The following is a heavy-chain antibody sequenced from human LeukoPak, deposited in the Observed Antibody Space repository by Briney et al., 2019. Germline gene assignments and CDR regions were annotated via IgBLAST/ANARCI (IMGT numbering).Heavy chain of an antibody. V-gene: IGHV4-30-4*08. D-gene: IGHD3-3*01. CDR2: IYYSGTT. Sequence: SETLSLTCTVSGGSISSGDYYWSWIRQPPGKGLEWIGYIYYSGTTYYNPSLKSRVSISVDTSKNQFSLKLSSVTAADTAVYYCARRSDYDFWSGSDAFDIRGQGTMVTVSS. J-gene: IGHJ3*02. CDR1: GGSISSGDYY. CDR3: ARRSDYDFWSGSDAFDI.